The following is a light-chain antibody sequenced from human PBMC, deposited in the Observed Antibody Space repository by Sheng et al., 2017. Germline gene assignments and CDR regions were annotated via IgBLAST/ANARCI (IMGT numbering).Light chain of an antibody. J-gene: IGLJ3*02. V-gene: IGLV8-61*01. CDR3: VLYLGSGIWG. Sequence: QTVVTQEPSFSVSPGGTVTLTCGLTSGSVSTTSYPSWYQQTPGQAPRTLIYGTYTRSSGVPDRFSGSILGNKAALTITGAQADDESDYYCVLYLGSGIWGFGGGTKLTVL. CDR2: GTY. CDR1: SGSVSTTSY.